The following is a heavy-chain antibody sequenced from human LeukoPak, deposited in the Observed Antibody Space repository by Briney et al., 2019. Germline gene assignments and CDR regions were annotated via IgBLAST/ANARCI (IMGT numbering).Heavy chain of an antibody. CDR2: ISTNTGNP. Sequence: EASVKVSCKASGYTFTTYPMNWVRQAPGQGLEWMGWISTNTGNPTYAQGFTRRFVFSLDTSDSTAWLQISGLKAEDTAVYYCARDPYTSSNSYRGRANNWFDPWGQGTLVTVSS. J-gene: IGHJ5*02. CDR3: ARDPYTSSNSYRGRANNWFDP. CDR1: GYTFTTYP. D-gene: IGHD6-13*01. V-gene: IGHV7-4-1*02.